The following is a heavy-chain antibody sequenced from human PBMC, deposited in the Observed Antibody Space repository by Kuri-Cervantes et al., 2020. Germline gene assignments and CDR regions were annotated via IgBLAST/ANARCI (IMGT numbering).Heavy chain of an antibody. V-gene: IGHV3-48*02. D-gene: IGHD6-6*01. Sequence: GESLKISCAASGFTFSSYSMNWVRQAPGKGLEWVSYISSSSSTIYYADSVKGRLTISRDNAKNSLYLQMNSLRDEDTAVYYCARVRLEYSSKVGWFDPWGQGTLVTVSS. CDR2: ISSSSSTI. J-gene: IGHJ5*02. CDR1: GFTFSSYS. CDR3: ARVRLEYSSKVGWFDP.